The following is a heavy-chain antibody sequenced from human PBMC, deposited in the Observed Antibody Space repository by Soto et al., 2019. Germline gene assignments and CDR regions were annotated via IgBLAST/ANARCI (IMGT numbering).Heavy chain of an antibody. J-gene: IGHJ3*02. D-gene: IGHD6-13*01. CDR1: GYTFTGYY. Sequence: ASVKVSCKASGYTFTGYYMHWVRQAPGQGLEWMGWINPNSGGTNYAQKFQGWVTMTRDTSISTAYMELGRLRSDDTAVYYCARDQYSSSWYGDGAFDIWGQGTMVTVSS. CDR3: ARDQYSSSWYGDGAFDI. V-gene: IGHV1-2*04. CDR2: INPNSGGT.